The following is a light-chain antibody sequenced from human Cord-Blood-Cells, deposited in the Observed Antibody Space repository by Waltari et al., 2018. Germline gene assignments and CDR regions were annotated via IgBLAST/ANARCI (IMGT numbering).Light chain of an antibody. Sequence: DIQMTQSPSSLSASVGDRVTITCQASQDISNYLNWYQQKPGKAPKLLIDDASNLETGVPSRFSASGSGTDSTSTISSLQPENISTYYCQQYDNLPPGTCGQWTKLEIK. CDR3: QQYDNLPPGT. V-gene: IGKV1-33*01. J-gene: IGKJ2*01. CDR1: QDISNY. CDR2: DAS.